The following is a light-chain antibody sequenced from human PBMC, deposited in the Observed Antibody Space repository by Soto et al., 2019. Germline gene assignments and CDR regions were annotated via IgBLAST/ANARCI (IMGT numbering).Light chain of an antibody. CDR3: SSYTGSDTYVL. J-gene: IGLJ2*01. CDR2: EVT. V-gene: IGLV2-18*02. Sequence: QSALTQPPSVSGSPGQSVTISCTGTSSDVGGYNRVSRFQQSPGTAPKLMIYEVTNRPSGVPDRFSGSKSGNTASLTISGLQAEDEADYYCSSYTGSDTYVLFGGGTKVTVL. CDR1: SSDVGGYNR.